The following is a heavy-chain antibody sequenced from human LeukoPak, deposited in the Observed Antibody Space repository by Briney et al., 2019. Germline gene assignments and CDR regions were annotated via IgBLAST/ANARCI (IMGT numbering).Heavy chain of an antibody. J-gene: IGHJ5*02. D-gene: IGHD4-17*01. CDR1: GFTFSGSA. Sequence: GGSLRLSCAASGFTFSGSAMHWVRQASGKGLEWVGRIRTKGKSYATEYAASVKGRFIISRDDLKNTAYLQMNSLKIEDTAVYYCTRTTVTMADWFDPWDQGTLVTVSS. V-gene: IGHV3-73*01. CDR3: TRTTVTMADWFDP. CDR2: IRTKGKSYAT.